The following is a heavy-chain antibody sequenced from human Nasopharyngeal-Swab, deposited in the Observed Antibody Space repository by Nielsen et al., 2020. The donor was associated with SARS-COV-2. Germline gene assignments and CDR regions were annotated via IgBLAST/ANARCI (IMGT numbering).Heavy chain of an antibody. Sequence: VRQAPGKGLVWASRINSDGSSTSYADSVKGRFTISRDNAKNTLYLQMNSLRAEDTAVYYCTRGANGYNFGYYYYGMDVWGKGTTVT. CDR3: TRGANGYNFGYYYYGMDV. J-gene: IGHJ6*04. D-gene: IGHD5-24*01. CDR2: INSDGSST. V-gene: IGHV3-74*01.